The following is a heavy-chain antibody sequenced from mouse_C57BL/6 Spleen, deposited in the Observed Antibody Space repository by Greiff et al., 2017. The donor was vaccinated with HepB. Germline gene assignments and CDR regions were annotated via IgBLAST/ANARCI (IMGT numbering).Heavy chain of an antibody. J-gene: IGHJ4*01. CDR2: IYPGDGDT. V-gene: IGHV1-82*01. CDR1: GYAFSNSW. D-gene: IGHD2-4*01. CDR3: ARGGYDYVYAMDY. Sequence: VQLQQSGPELVKPGASVKISCKASGYAFSNSWMNWVKQRPGKGLEWIGRIYPGDGDTNYNGKFKGKATLTADKSSSTAYMQLSSLTSEDSAVYFCARGGYDYVYAMDYWGQGTSVTVSS.